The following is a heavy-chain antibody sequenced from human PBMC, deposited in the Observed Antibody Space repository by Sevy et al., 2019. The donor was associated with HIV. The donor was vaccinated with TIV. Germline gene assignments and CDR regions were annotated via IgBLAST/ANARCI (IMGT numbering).Heavy chain of an antibody. J-gene: IGHJ6*02. V-gene: IGHV3-23*01. CDR3: AKRRVQSGLSGGGANYGMDV. Sequence: GGSLRLSCAASGFPFSSYAMSWVRQAPGSGLEWVSTLIGGGCRTYYADSVTGRFIISRDNSRNTLYLQMNSLRAEDTAIYYCAKRRVQSGLSGGGANYGMDVSGRGTSVTVSS. D-gene: IGHD2-8*02. CDR1: GFPFSSYA. CDR2: LIGGGCRT.